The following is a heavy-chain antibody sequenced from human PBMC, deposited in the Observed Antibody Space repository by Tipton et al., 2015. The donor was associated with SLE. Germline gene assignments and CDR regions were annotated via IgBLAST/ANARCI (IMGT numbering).Heavy chain of an antibody. V-gene: IGHV1-18*01. CDR2: ISAYNGNT. D-gene: IGHD3-22*01. CDR1: GYTFTSYG. J-gene: IGHJ4*02. Sequence: QSGPEVKKPGTSVKVSCTASGYTFTSYGLSWVRQAPGQGLEWMGWISAYNGNTNYAQKLPGRVTMTTDTSTSTAYMGRRSRRSDDTAGYDWARDEYYYERSGYYARYWGQGTLVTASS. CDR3: ARDEYYYERSGYYARY.